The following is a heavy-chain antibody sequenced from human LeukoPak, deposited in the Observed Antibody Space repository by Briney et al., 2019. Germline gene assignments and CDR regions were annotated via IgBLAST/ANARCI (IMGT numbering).Heavy chain of an antibody. V-gene: IGHV1-2*02. CDR2: INPNSGGT. CDR1: GYTFTGYH. Sequence: ASVKVSCKASGYTFTGYHMHWVRQAPGQGLEWMGWINPNSGGTNYAQKFQGRVTMTRDTSISTAYMELSRLRSDDTAVYYCARAPGTIAARDYWGQGTLVTVSS. D-gene: IGHD6-13*01. J-gene: IGHJ4*02. CDR3: ARAPGTIAARDY.